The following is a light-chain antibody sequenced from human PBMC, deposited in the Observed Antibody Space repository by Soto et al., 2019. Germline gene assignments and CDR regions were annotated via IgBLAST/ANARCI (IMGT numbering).Light chain of an antibody. CDR3: QQYFTYWT. V-gene: IGKV1-5*03. J-gene: IGKJ1*01. Sequence: DIQMTQSPSTLSASAGDRVTITCRASQSINTWLAWYQQKPGKDPKLLIYKASSLESGVPSRFSGSGFGTEVPLTISSLQPDDFATYYCQQYFTYWTFGQGTKVEIK. CDR1: QSINTW. CDR2: KAS.